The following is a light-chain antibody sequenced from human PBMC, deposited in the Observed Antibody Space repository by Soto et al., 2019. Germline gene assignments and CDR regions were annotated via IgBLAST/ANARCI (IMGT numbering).Light chain of an antibody. Sequence: IQLTQFPSSLSASVGDRVTITCRASQGIRSYLAWYQQKPGKAPKRLIYAASTLESGVPSRFSGSGSGTNFTLTISSLQPEDSATYYCQHLNTYPQITFGQGPRLEIK. J-gene: IGKJ5*01. CDR3: QHLNTYPQIT. CDR1: QGIRSY. CDR2: AAS. V-gene: IGKV1-9*01.